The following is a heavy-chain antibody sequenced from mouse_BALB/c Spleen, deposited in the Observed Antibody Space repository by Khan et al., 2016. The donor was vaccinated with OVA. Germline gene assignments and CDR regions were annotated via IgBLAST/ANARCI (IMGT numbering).Heavy chain of an antibody. CDR2: ISTYYDDA. CDR1: GYTFTDYA. Sequence: QVQLKQSGAELVRPGVSVKISCKGSGYTFTDYAMHWVKQSHAKSLEWIGGISTYYDDADYNQRFQGKASMTVDRSSSTAYLDLARLTSEDSAIYYCARGGRFAYWGQGTLVTVSA. D-gene: IGHD1-1*02. V-gene: IGHV1S137*01. CDR3: ARGGRFAY. J-gene: IGHJ3*01.